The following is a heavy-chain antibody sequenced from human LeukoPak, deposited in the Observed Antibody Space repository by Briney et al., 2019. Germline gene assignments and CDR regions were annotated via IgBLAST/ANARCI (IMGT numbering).Heavy chain of an antibody. CDR3: ARDFRSGWLDN. CDR2: IYSGGST. V-gene: IGHV3-53*01. D-gene: IGHD6-19*01. Sequence: GGSLRLSCAASGFTVSSNYMSWVRQAPGKGLEWVSVIYSGGSTYYADSVKGRFTISRDNSKNTLYLQMNSLRAADTAVYYCARDFRSGWLDNWGQGTLVTVSS. CDR1: GFTVSSNY. J-gene: IGHJ4*02.